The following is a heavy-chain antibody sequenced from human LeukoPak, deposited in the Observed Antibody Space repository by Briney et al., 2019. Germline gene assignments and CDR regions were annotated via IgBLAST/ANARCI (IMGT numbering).Heavy chain of an antibody. CDR1: GFTFSPHY. J-gene: IGHJ4*02. D-gene: IGHD1/OR15-1a*01. Sequence: QTGGSLRLSCAASGFTFSPHYMDWVRQSPGQGLEWVGLIRNKADGYTTIYAASVKGRFTISRGDSKNSVYLQMDSLKTEDTAVYYCGDLGSAGTDHWGQGTLVTVSS. CDR3: GDLGSAGTDH. V-gene: IGHV3-72*01. CDR2: IRNKADGYTT.